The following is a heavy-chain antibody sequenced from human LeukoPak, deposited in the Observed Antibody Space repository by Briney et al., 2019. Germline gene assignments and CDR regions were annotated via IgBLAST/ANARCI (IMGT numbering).Heavy chain of an antibody. Sequence: GESLKISCRGSGYSFTNYWIGWVRQMPGKGLEWMGTIYPGDSDTGYSPCFQGQVTISADRSISTAYLQWSSLKASDTAMYYCARVPRRGYYYGSESYYYFDYWGQGTLVTVSS. CDR3: ARVPRRGYYYGSESYYYFDY. V-gene: IGHV5-51*01. CDR2: IYPGDSDT. D-gene: IGHD3-10*01. CDR1: GYSFTNYW. J-gene: IGHJ4*02.